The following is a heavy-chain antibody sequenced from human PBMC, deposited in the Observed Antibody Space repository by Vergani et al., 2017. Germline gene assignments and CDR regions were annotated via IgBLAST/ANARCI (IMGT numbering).Heavy chain of an antibody. Sequence: VQLVESGGGLVQPGGSRILSCAGAGFTFDTYTMAYVRQAPGKGLEWVATISSGGGDIFYADSVKGRFTISRDDSKNTLFLQMNSLKDEDTAVYYCTTAXGLYYLHGEYFQYWGRGTLVSVSS. V-gene: IGHV3-23*04. CDR2: ISSGGGDI. CDR3: TTAXGLYYLHGEYFQY. J-gene: IGHJ1*01. CDR1: GFTFDTYT. D-gene: IGHD3-10*01.